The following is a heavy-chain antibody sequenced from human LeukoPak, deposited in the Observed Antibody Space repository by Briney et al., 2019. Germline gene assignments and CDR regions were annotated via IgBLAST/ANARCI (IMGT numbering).Heavy chain of an antibody. J-gene: IGHJ4*02. D-gene: IGHD3-22*01. Sequence: RGSLRLSCAASGFTFSVYEMNWVHKAPGKGLEWVSYISSSGSTIYYADSVKGRFTISRDNAKNSLYLQMSSLRAEDTAVYYCARETYYYDSSGYYVYYFDNWGQGALVTVSS. CDR3: ARETYYYDSSGYYVYYFDN. CDR1: GFTFSVYE. V-gene: IGHV3-48*03. CDR2: ISSSGSTI.